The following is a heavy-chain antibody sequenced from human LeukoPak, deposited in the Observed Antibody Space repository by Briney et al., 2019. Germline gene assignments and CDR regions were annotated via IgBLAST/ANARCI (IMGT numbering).Heavy chain of an antibody. V-gene: IGHV3-30*18. CDR2: ISFDGSNK. CDR1: GFTFSSYG. J-gene: IGHJ4*02. CDR3: ANIGIAAADKDY. D-gene: IGHD6-13*01. Sequence: GGSLRLSCAASGFTFSSYGMHWVRRAPGKGLEWVAVISFDGSNKYYADSVKGRFTISRDNSKNTLYLQMNSLRAEDTAVYYCANIGIAAADKDYWGQGTLVTVSS.